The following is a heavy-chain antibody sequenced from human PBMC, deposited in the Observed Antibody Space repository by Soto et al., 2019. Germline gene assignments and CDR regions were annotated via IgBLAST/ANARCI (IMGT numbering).Heavy chain of an antibody. CDR1: GGSISSSSYY. CDR3: ARRRIVVTTNFDY. V-gene: IGHV4-39*01. D-gene: IGHD1-26*01. Sequence: PSETLSLTCNVSGGSISSSSYYWGWIRQPPGKGLEWIGHIFHTGNTYYNPSLKSRVTISVDTSKNQFSLKLSSVTATDTAVYYCARRRIVVTTNFDYWGQGTLVTVSS. J-gene: IGHJ4*02. CDR2: IFHTGNT.